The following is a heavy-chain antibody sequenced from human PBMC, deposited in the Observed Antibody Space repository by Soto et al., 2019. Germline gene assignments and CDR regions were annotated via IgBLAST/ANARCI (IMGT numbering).Heavy chain of an antibody. CDR2: IYYSGST. J-gene: IGHJ6*02. V-gene: IGHV4-31*03. Sequence: QVQLQESGPGLVKPSQTLSLTCTVSGGSISSGVYYWTWIRQHPGKGLEWIGYIYYSGSTYYNPSLKSRVTLSVDTSSNQISMKLSSVTAADTAVYYCARDRYFDWLSGYYCYFGLDVWGQGTPVTVSS. D-gene: IGHD3-9*01. CDR3: ARDRYFDWLSGYYCYFGLDV. CDR1: GGSISSGVYY.